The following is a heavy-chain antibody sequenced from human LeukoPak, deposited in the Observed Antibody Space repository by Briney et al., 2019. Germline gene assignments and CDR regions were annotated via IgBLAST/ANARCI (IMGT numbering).Heavy chain of an antibody. D-gene: IGHD3-10*01. CDR1: GYSFTSYW. Sequence: PGESLKISCKGSGYSFTSYWIGWVRQMPGKGLEWMGIIWPGDSDTRYSPSFQGQVTISADKSISTAYLQWSSLKASDTAMYYCARSDYFGSGSYYTPGYWGQGTMVTVSS. CDR2: IWPGDSDT. CDR3: ARSDYFGSGSYYTPGY. J-gene: IGHJ3*01. V-gene: IGHV5-51*01.